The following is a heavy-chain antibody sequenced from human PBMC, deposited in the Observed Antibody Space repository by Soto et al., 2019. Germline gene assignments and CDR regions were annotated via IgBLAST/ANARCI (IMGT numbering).Heavy chain of an antibody. CDR1: GFTFSSYA. V-gene: IGHV3-23*01. D-gene: IGHD1-1*01. Sequence: PGGSLRLSCAASGFTFSSYAMSWVRQAPGKGLEWVSVISGSGGSTYYADSVKGRFTISRDNSKNTLYLQMNSLRAEDTAVYYCAKDPAEPRVYFDYWGQGTLVTVSS. J-gene: IGHJ4*02. CDR3: AKDPAEPRVYFDY. CDR2: ISGSGGST.